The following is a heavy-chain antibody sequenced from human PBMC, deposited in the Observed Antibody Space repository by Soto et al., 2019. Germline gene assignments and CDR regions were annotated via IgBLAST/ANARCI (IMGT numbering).Heavy chain of an antibody. CDR1: GFTFSSYA. CDR3: ARGEWELRTFYFDY. J-gene: IGHJ4*02. CDR2: ISYDGSNK. D-gene: IGHD1-26*01. Sequence: GGSLRLSCAASGFTFSSYAMHWVRQAPGKGLEWVAVISYDGSNKYYADSVKGRFTISRDNSKNTLYLQMNSLRAEDTAVYYCARGEWELRTFYFDYWGQGTLVTVSS. V-gene: IGHV3-30-3*01.